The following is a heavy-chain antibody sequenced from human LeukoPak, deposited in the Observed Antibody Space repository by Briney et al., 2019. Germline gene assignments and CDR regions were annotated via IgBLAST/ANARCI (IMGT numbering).Heavy chain of an antibody. CDR2: ISAYNGNT. CDR3: ARTLWFGELSYYGMDV. J-gene: IGHJ6*02. D-gene: IGHD3-10*01. Sequence: ASVKVSYKASGYTFTSYGISWVRQAPGQGLEWMGWISAYNGNTNYAQKLQGRVTMTTDTSTSTAYMELRSLRSDDTAVYYCARTLWFGELSYYGMDVWGQGTTVTVSS. CDR1: GYTFTSYG. V-gene: IGHV1-18*01.